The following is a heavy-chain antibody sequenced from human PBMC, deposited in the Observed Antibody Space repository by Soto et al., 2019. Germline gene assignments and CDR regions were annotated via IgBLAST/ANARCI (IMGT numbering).Heavy chain of an antibody. CDR1: GYTFTGYY. D-gene: IGHD6-13*01. CDR2: INARNGNT. CDR3: ARGPSLGAGYSSSWYNWFGP. Sequence: GASVKVSCKASGYTFTGYYMHWVRQAPGQGLEWMGWINARNGNTKYSQKFQGRVTITRDTSASTAYMELSSLRSEDTAVYYCARGPSLGAGYSSSWYNWFGPWGQGTLVTVSS. J-gene: IGHJ5*02. V-gene: IGHV1-3*01.